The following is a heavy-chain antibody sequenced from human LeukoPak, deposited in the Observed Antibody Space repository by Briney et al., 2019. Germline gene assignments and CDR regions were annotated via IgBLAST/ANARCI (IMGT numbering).Heavy chain of an antibody. D-gene: IGHD3-3*01. CDR3: ARGPYDFWSGYYKAYFDY. CDR1: GFTFSSYS. V-gene: IGHV3-21*01. J-gene: IGHJ4*02. Sequence: NPGGSLRLSCAASGFTFSSYSMNWVRQAPGKGLEWVSSISSSSSYIYYADSVKGRFTISRDNAKNSLYLQMNSLRAEDTAVYYCARGPYDFWSGYYKAYFDYWGQGTLVTVSS. CDR2: ISSSSSYI.